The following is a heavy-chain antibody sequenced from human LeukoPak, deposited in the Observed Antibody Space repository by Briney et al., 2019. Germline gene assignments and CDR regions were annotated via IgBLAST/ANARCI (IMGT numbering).Heavy chain of an antibody. CDR1: GFTFSSYE. Sequence: GGSLRLSCAASGFTFSSYEMNWVRQAPGKGLEWVSYISSSGSTKYYADSVKGRFTISRDNAKNSLYLQMNSLRAEDTAVYYCARVRYCSGGSCSHFDYWGQGTLVTVSS. J-gene: IGHJ4*02. V-gene: IGHV3-48*03. D-gene: IGHD2-15*01. CDR3: ARVRYCSGGSCSHFDY. CDR2: ISSSGSTK.